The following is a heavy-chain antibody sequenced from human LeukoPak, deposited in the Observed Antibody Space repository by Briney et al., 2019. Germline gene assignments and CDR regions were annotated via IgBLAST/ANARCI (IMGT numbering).Heavy chain of an antibody. V-gene: IGHV3-23*01. D-gene: IGHD5-18*01. J-gene: IGHJ4*02. CDR3: AITGGYSYGFTL. CDR2: ISGSGGST. CDR1: GFTFSSYA. Sequence: GSLRLSCAASGFTFSSYAMSWVRQAPGKGLEWVSAISGSGGSTYYADSVKGRFTISRDNSKNTLYLQMNSLRAEDTAVYYCAITGGYSYGFTLWGQGTLVTVSS.